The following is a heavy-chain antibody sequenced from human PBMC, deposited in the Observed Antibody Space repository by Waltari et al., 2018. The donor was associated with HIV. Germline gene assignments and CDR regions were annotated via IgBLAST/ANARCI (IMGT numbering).Heavy chain of an antibody. Sequence: EVQLVESGGGLVQPGGSLKLSCAASGFTFSGSAMHWVRQASGKGLEGVGRMRSKANSYATAYAASVKGRFTISRDDSKNTAYLQMNSLKTEDTAVYYCTRQGGDIYYYYYGMDVWGQGTTVTVSS. CDR1: GFTFSGSA. V-gene: IGHV3-73*01. CDR2: MRSKANSYAT. CDR3: TRQGGDIYYYYYGMDV. J-gene: IGHJ6*02. D-gene: IGHD3-10*01.